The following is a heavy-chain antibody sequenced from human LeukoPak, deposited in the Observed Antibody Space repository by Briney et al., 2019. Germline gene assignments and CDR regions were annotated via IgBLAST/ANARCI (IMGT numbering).Heavy chain of an antibody. CDR2: ISSSGSTI. CDR3: ARAIGPMIVVVINWAFDY. D-gene: IGHD3-22*01. J-gene: IGHJ4*02. V-gene: IGHV3-48*03. CDR1: GFTFSSYE. Sequence: GGSLRLSCAASGFTFSSYEMNWVRQAPGKGLEWVSYISSSGSTIYYADSVKGRFTISRDNAKNSLYLQMNSLRAEDTAVYYCARAIGPMIVVVINWAFDYWGQGTLVTISS.